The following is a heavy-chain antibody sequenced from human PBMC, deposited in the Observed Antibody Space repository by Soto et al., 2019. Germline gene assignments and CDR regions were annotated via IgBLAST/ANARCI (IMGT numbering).Heavy chain of an antibody. CDR1: GYTFTGYY. CDR2: INPNSGGT. V-gene: IGHV1-2*02. J-gene: IGHJ4*02. D-gene: IGHD3-22*01. CDR3: ARDTIYTRYYYDSSGYPAQVDY. Sequence: ASVKVSGKASGYTFTGYYMPWVRQAPGQGLAWMGWINPNSGGTNYAQKFQGRVTMTRDTSISTAYMELSRLRSDDTAVYYCARDTIYTRYYYDSSGYPAQVDYWGQGTLVTVSS.